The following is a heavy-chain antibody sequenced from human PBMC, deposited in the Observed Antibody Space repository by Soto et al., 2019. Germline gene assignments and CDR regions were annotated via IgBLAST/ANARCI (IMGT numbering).Heavy chain of an antibody. J-gene: IGHJ4*02. CDR2: IIPICGTP. Sequence: QVQLVQSGAEVKKPGSSVRVSCKASGDTFISYDIRWVRQAPGQGLEWMGGIIPICGTPNYAQKFQGRVTITADDCTSTADMELRRLRYEDTALYYCATSPSKYDGRAYHSFDYWGQGTLVTVSS. D-gene: IGHD3-3*01. CDR3: ATSPSKYDGRAYHSFDY. V-gene: IGHV1-69*01. CDR1: GDTFISYD.